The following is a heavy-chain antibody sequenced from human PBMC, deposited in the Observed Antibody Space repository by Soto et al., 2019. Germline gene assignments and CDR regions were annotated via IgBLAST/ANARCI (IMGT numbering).Heavy chain of an antibody. D-gene: IGHD2-15*01. CDR1: GGSFSGYY. CDR2: INHSGST. Sequence: SETLSLTCAVYGGSFSGYYWSWIRQPPGKGREWIGEINHSGSTNYNPSLKSRVTISVDTSKNQFSLKLSSVTATDTAVYYCARGHSVVVVAATRNFDYWGQGTLVTVSS. V-gene: IGHV4-34*01. J-gene: IGHJ4*02. CDR3: ARGHSVVVVAATRNFDY.